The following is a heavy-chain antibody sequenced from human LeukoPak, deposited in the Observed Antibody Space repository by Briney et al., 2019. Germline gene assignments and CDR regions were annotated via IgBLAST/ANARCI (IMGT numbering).Heavy chain of an antibody. D-gene: IGHD3-22*01. CDR3: ARDSSGYQ. CDR2: IKEDGSEK. CDR1: GFTFSTYW. Sequence: GGSLRLSCGASGFTFSTYWMSWVRQAPGKGLEWVANIKEDGSEKYYGDSVKGRFTISRDSAKNSLYLEMNSLRVEDTAVYYCARDSSGYQWGQGTLVTVSS. J-gene: IGHJ4*02. V-gene: IGHV3-7*01.